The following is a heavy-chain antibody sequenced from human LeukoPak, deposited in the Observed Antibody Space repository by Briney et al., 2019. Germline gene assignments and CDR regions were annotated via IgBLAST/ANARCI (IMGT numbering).Heavy chain of an antibody. CDR2: ISSNGGST. D-gene: IGHD5-12*01. CDR1: GFTFNDYA. V-gene: IGHV3-64*01. J-gene: IGHJ6*02. CDR3: ARDIVATTYKYYYGMDV. Sequence: PGGSLRLSCAASGFTFNDYAMHWVRQAPGKGLEYVSAISSNGGSTYYANSVKGRFTISRDNSKNTLYLQMGSLRAEDMAVYYCARDIVATTYKYYYGMDVWGQGTTVTVSS.